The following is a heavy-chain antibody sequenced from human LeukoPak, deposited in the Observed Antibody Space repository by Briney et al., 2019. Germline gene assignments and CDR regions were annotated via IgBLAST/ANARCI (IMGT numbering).Heavy chain of an antibody. V-gene: IGHV1-2*02. CDR1: GYTFTGYY. CDR3: ARVGSSWYLNWFDP. D-gene: IGHD6-13*01. Sequence: GASVKVSCKASGYTFTGYYMHWVRQAPGQGLEWMGWINPNSGGTNYAQKFQGRVTMTRDTSISTAYMELSRLRSDDTAVYYCARVGSSWYLNWFDPWGQGTLVTVSS. CDR2: INPNSGGT. J-gene: IGHJ5*02.